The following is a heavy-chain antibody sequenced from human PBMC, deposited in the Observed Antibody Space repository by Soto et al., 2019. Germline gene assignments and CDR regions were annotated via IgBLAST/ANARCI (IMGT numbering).Heavy chain of an antibody. J-gene: IGHJ6*02. Sequence: QVQLVESGGGVGQPGRSLRLSCAASGFTFSSYGMHWVRQAPGKGLEWVAVISYDGSNKYYADSVKGRFTISRDNSKNTLYLQMNSLSAADPAVYYCAKPGSGWSRFRDGMDVWGQGTTVTVSS. CDR2: ISYDGSNK. CDR1: GFTFSSYG. CDR3: AKPGSGWSRFRDGMDV. V-gene: IGHV3-30*18. D-gene: IGHD6-19*01.